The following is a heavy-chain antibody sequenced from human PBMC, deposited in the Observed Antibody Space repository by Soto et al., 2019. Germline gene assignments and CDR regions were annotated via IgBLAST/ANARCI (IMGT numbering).Heavy chain of an antibody. D-gene: IGHD3-16*01. J-gene: IGHJ4*02. CDR3: ARAPGGISSFDY. V-gene: IGHV3-33*01. Sequence: GGSLRLSCAASGFTFSSYGMHWVRQAPGRGLEWVAVIWYDGSSKYYADSVNGRFTIYRDNSKNTLYLQMNSLRAEDTAVYYCARAPGGISSFDYWGQGTLVTVSS. CDR2: IWYDGSSK. CDR1: GFTFSSYG.